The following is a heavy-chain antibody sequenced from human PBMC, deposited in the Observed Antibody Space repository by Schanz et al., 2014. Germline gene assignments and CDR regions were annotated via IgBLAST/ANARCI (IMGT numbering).Heavy chain of an antibody. CDR3: ARGFDFWDR. J-gene: IGHJ4*02. Sequence: QVQLVQSGDEVKKPGASVKVSCKASGYTFTDYGVIWVRQAPGQGLEWVGWITAYNGDTNYALKRQGRVTMTTDTSTSTAYMELRSLRSDDTAVYYCARGFDFWDRWGQGTLVIVSS. D-gene: IGHD3-3*01. V-gene: IGHV1-18*01. CDR2: ITAYNGDT. CDR1: GYTFTDYG.